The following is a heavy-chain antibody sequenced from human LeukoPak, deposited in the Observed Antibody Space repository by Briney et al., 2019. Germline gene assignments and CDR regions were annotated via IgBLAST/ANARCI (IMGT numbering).Heavy chain of an antibody. Sequence: SETLSLTCAVYGGSFSGYYWSWIRQPPGKGLEWIGEINHSGSTNYNPSLKSRVTISVDTSKNQFSLKLSSVTAADTAIYYCARDRGDGHSGWFDPWGQGTLVTVSS. J-gene: IGHJ5*02. V-gene: IGHV4-34*01. CDR1: GGSFSGYY. D-gene: IGHD5-24*01. CDR3: ARDRGDGHSGWFDP. CDR2: INHSGST.